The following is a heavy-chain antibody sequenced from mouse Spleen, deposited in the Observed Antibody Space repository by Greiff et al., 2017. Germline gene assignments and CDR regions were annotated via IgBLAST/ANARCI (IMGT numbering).Heavy chain of an antibody. Sequence: QVQLKESGAELVKPGASVKISCKASGYAFSSYWMNWVKQRPGKGLEWIGQIYPGDGDTNYNGKFKGKATLTADKSSSTAYMQLSSLTSEDSAVYFCARRATGTWYFDVWGAGTTVTVSS. D-gene: IGHD4-1*01. CDR3: ARRATGTWYFDV. V-gene: IGHV1-80*01. CDR2: IYPGDGDT. J-gene: IGHJ1*01. CDR1: GYAFSSYW.